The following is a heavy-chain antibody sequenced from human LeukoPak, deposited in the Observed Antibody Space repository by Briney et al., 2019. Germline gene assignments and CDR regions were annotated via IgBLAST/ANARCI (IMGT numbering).Heavy chain of an antibody. D-gene: IGHD3-22*01. CDR1: GYTFTSYG. Sequence: ASVKVSCKASGYTFTSYGISWVRQAPGQGLEWMGWISAYNGNTNYAQKLQGRVTMTTDTSTSKAYMELRSLRSGDTAVYYCARDTPNYDSSGYRSDAFDIWGQGTMVTVSS. J-gene: IGHJ3*02. CDR3: ARDTPNYDSSGYRSDAFDI. CDR2: ISAYNGNT. V-gene: IGHV1-18*01.